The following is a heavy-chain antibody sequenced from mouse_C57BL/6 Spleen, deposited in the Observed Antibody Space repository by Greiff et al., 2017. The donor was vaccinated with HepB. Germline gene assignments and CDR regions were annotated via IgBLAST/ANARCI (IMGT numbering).Heavy chain of an antibody. Sequence: VQLQQPGAELVMPGASVKLSCKASGYTFTSYWMHWVKQRPGQGLEWIGEIDPSDSYTNYNQKFKGKSTLTVDKSSSTAYMQLSSLTSEDSAVYYCARHSNYWYFDVWGTGTTVTVSS. CDR3: ARHSNYWYFDV. D-gene: IGHD2-5*01. CDR2: IDPSDSYT. V-gene: IGHV1-69*01. CDR1: GYTFTSYW. J-gene: IGHJ1*03.